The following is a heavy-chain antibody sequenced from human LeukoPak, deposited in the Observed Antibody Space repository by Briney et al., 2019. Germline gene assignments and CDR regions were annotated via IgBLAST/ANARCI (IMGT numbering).Heavy chain of an antibody. J-gene: IGHJ6*02. CDR1: AGSISNGDYY. CDR2: IYYSGST. V-gene: IGHV4-30-4*01. D-gene: IGHD3-10*01. CDR3: ARYGSGSYSFGMDV. Sequence: PSETLSLTCTVSAGSISNGDYYWSWIRQPPGKGLEWIGYIYYSGSTNYNPSLKSRVTISVDTSKNQFSLKLSSVTAADTAVYYCARYGSGSYSFGMDVWGQGTTVTVSS.